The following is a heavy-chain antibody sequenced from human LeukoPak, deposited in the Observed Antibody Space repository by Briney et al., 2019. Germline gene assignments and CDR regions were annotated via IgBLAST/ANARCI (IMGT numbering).Heavy chain of an antibody. Sequence: SETLSLTCTVSGGSISSYYWSWIRQPPGKGLEWIGYIYYSGSTNYNPSLKSRVTISVDTSKNQFSLKLSSVTAADTAVYYCAILGEQWPRPYHYYGMDVWGQGTTVTVSS. J-gene: IGHJ6*02. V-gene: IGHV4-59*01. CDR1: GGSISSYY. CDR2: IYYSGST. CDR3: AILGEQWPRPYHYYGMDV. D-gene: IGHD6-19*01.